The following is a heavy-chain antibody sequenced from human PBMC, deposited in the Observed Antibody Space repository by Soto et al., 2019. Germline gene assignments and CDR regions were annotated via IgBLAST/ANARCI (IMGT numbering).Heavy chain of an antibody. D-gene: IGHD2-8*01. CDR3: ARGAIVILETVPHWFEP. V-gene: IGHV4-38-2*01. Sequence: PSETLSLTCAASGYSISSDHYWGWIRQPPGKGLEWIGTMYHSGSTYYNPSLKSRVTISIDTSKNQFSLRLTSVTAADTAVYYCARGAIVILETVPHWFEPWGQGTLLVTVSS. CDR2: MYHSGST. J-gene: IGHJ5*02. CDR1: GYSISSDHY.